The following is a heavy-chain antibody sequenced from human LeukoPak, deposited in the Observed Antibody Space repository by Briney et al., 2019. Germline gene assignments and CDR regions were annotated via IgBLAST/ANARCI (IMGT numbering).Heavy chain of an antibody. D-gene: IGHD4-17*01. CDR3: ARQVYGDYVRFDP. J-gene: IGHJ5*02. CDR1: GGSISSSSYY. Sequence: PSETLSLTCTVSGGSISSSSYYWGWIRQPPGKGLEWIGSIYYSGSTYYNPSLKSRVTISVDTSKNQFSLKLSSVTAADTAVYYYARQVYGDYVRFDPWGQGTLVTVPS. V-gene: IGHV4-39*01. CDR2: IYYSGST.